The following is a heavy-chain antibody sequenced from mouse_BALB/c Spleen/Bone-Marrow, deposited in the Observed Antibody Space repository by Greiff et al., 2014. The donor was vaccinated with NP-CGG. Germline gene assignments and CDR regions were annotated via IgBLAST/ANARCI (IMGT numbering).Heavy chain of an antibody. CDR1: GYTFTEYT. CDR2: INPNNGGT. D-gene: IGHD2-2*01. Sequence: VQLQQSGPELVKPGASVKISCKTSGYTFTEYTMRWVKQSHGKSLEWIGTINPNNGGTSYNQKFKGKATLTVDKSSSTAYMELRSLTSEGSAVYYCARRIPYGYAMDYWGQGTSVTVSS. CDR3: ARRIPYGYAMDY. V-gene: IGHV1-22*01. J-gene: IGHJ4*01.